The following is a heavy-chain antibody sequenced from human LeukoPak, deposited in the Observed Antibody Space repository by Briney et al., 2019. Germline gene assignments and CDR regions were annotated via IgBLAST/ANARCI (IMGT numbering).Heavy chain of an antibody. CDR3: AREAGSSWSRGLDI. V-gene: IGHV4-59*12. J-gene: IGHJ3*02. CDR2: FYYTGST. Sequence: SETLSLTCTDSGGSISSYYWSWIRQPPGKGLEWIGYFYYTGSTNYNSSLKSRVNMSVDTSKNQFSLNLSSVTAADTAVYYCAREAGSSWSRGLDIWGQGTVVTVSS. CDR1: GGSISSYY. D-gene: IGHD6-13*01.